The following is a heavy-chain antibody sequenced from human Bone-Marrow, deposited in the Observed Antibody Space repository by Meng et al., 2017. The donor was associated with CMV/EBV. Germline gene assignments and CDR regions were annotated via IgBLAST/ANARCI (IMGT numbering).Heavy chain of an antibody. CDR2: ISSSSSYI. CDR3: ARALYQLLSKGMAV. J-gene: IGHJ6*01. V-gene: IGHV3-21*05. D-gene: IGHD2-2*01. CDR1: GFTFSSYS. Sequence: GGSLRLSCAASGFTFSSYSMNWVRQAPGKGLEWVSYISSSSSYIYYADSVKGRFTISRDNAKNSLYLQMNSLRAEDTAVYYCARALYQLLSKGMAVRGQGTTVTVSS.